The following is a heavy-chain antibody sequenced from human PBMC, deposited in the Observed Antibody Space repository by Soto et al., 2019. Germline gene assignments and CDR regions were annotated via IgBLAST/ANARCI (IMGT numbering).Heavy chain of an antibody. D-gene: IGHD2-2*01. CDR2: INPDNGNT. CDR1: GYTFTRYT. V-gene: IGHV1-3*01. J-gene: IGHJ5*02. Sequence: ASVKVSCKASGYTFTRYTMNWVRQAPGQRLEWMGWINPDNGNTKSSQKFQDRVIITRDTSASTAYMDLSSLRSEDTAVYYCARGIAPGLLDPRGQGSLVTVSA. CDR3: ARGIAPGLLDP.